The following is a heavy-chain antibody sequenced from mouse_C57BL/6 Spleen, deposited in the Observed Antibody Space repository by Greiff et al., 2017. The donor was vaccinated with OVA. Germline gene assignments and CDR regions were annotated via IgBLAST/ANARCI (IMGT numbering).Heavy chain of an antibody. Sequence: EVKLMESGPGLVKPSQSLSLTCSVTGYSITSGYYWNWIRQFPGNKLEWMGYISYDGSNNYNPSLKNRISITRDTSKNQFFLKLNSVTTEDTATYYCAREEGLRRYYAMDYWGQGTSVTVSS. CDR2: ISYDGSN. J-gene: IGHJ4*01. CDR1: GYSITSGYY. D-gene: IGHD2-4*01. V-gene: IGHV3-6*01. CDR3: AREEGLRRYYAMDY.